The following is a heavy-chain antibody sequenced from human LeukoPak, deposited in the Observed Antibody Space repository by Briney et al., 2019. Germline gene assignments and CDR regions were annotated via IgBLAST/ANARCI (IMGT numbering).Heavy chain of an antibody. CDR3: ARDAGGSSSSVYGLDA. CDR1: GFTFTSYW. V-gene: IGHV3-74*01. CDR2: IKTDGSDT. Sequence: GGSLRLSCAASGFTFTSYWMHWVRQAPGKGLVWVSRIKTDGSDTYYADSVKGRFTISRDNTKNTVDLQMSSLRAEDTAVYYCARDAGGSSSSVYGLDAWGQGTTVTVSS. J-gene: IGHJ6*02. D-gene: IGHD6-13*01.